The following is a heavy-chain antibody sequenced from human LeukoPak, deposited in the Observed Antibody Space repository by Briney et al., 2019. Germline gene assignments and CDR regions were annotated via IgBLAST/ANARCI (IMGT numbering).Heavy chain of an antibody. D-gene: IGHD1-26*01. Sequence: SETLSLTCTVSGGSISSYYWSWIRQPAGKGLEWIGRIYASGSTNYNPSLKSRVTMSVDTSKNQFSLKLSPVTAADTAVYYCAREGVAWELNYDSWGQGTLVTVSS. CDR1: GGSISSYY. CDR2: IYASGST. CDR3: AREGVAWELNYDS. V-gene: IGHV4-4*07. J-gene: IGHJ4*02.